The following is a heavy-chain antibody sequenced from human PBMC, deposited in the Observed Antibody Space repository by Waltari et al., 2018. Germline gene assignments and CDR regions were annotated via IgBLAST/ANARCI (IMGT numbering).Heavy chain of an antibody. D-gene: IGHD3-3*01. CDR1: GGSFSGYY. Sequence: QVQLQQWGAGLLKPSETLSLTCAVYGGSFSGYYWSWIRQPPGKGLEWIGEINHSGSTNYIPSLKSRVIISVDTSRNQFSLKLSSVTAADTAVYYCARGGPLRSPSYDFWSGYYYYYGMDVWGQGTTVTVSS. CDR3: ARGGPLRSPSYDFWSGYYYYYGMDV. CDR2: INHSGST. J-gene: IGHJ6*02. V-gene: IGHV4-34*01.